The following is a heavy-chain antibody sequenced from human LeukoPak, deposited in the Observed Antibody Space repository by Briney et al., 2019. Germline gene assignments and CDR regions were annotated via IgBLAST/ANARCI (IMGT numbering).Heavy chain of an antibody. V-gene: IGHV1-18*01. J-gene: IGHJ6*02. CDR2: ISAYNGNT. CDR1: GYTFTSYG. Sequence: ASVKVSCKASGYTFTSYGISWVRQAPGQGLEWMGWISAYNGNTNYAQKLQGRVTMTTDTSTSTAYMELRSLRSDDTAVYYCARVKAPYYYYGMDVWGQGTTVTVSS. CDR3: ARVKAPYYYYGMDV.